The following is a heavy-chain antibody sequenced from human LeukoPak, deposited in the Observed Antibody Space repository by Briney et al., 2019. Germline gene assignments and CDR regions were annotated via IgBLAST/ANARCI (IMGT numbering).Heavy chain of an antibody. CDR3: AKVLVPAADRYYYGMDV. CDR2: ISGSGAST. D-gene: IGHD2-2*01. Sequence: GGSLRLSCAASGFTFSSCAMSWVRQAPGKGLEWVSAISGSGASTYYADSVKGRFTISRDSPKNTLYVQMNSLRADDTAVYYCAKVLVPAADRYYYGMDVWGKGTTVTVSS. CDR1: GFTFSSCA. J-gene: IGHJ6*04. V-gene: IGHV3-23*01.